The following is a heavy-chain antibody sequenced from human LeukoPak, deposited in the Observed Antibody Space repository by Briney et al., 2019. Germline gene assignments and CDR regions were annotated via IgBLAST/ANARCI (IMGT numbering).Heavy chain of an antibody. CDR1: GFTFSSYA. D-gene: IGHD4-17*01. V-gene: IGHV3-23*01. J-gene: IGHJ5*02. CDR3: AKAGDKTMTPGS. Sequence: PGGSLRLSCAASGFTFSSYAMTWVRQAPGKGLEWVSVISGSGGSTYYAESVKGRFTISRDNSKNTLYVQMNSLRAEDTAVYYCAKAGDKTMTPGSWGQGTLVTVSS. CDR2: ISGSGGST.